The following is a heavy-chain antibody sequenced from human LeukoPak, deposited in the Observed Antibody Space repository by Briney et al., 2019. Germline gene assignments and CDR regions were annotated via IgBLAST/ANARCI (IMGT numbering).Heavy chain of an antibody. J-gene: IGHJ4*02. D-gene: IGHD3-16*01. Sequence: ASVKVSCKASGYTFTGYYMHWVRQAPGQGLEWMGWINPNSGGTNYAQKFQGRVTMTRDTSISTAYMELSRLRSDDTAVYYCARDPQGGDQPAVDYWGQGTLVTVSS. CDR1: GYTFTGYY. CDR3: ARDPQGGDQPAVDY. CDR2: INPNSGGT. V-gene: IGHV1-2*02.